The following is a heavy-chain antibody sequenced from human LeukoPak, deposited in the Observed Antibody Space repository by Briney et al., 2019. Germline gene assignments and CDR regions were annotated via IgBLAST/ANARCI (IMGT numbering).Heavy chain of an antibody. J-gene: IGHJ4*02. V-gene: IGHV4-34*01. Sequence: SETLSLTCAVYGGSFSGYYWSWIRQPPGKGLEWIGEINHSGSTNYNPSLKSRVTISVDTSKNQFSLKLSSVTAADTAVYYCARGRGVLRFLEWSGFFDYWGQGTLVTVSS. D-gene: IGHD3-3*01. CDR3: ARGRGVLRFLEWSGFFDY. CDR2: INHSGST. CDR1: GGSFSGYY.